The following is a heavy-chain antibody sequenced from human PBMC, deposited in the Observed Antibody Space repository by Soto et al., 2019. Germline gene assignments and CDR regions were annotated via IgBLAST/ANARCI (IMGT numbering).Heavy chain of an antibody. Sequence: GGSLRLSCAASGFTFSSYWMHWVRQAPGKGLVWVSRINSDGSSTSYADSVKGRFTISRDNAKNTLYLQMNSLRAEDTAVYYCAGGVVDDYDSSGYYSGHWGQGTLVTVSS. CDR3: AGGVVDDYDSSGYYSGH. CDR2: INSDGSST. D-gene: IGHD3-22*01. CDR1: GFTFSSYW. J-gene: IGHJ4*02. V-gene: IGHV3-74*01.